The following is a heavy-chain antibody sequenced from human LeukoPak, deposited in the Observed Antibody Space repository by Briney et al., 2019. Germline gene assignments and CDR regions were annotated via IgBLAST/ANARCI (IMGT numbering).Heavy chain of an antibody. CDR1: GFTFSSYA. J-gene: IGHJ3*01. CDR2: ISYDGSNQ. CDR3: AREVGSPAVRSAFDL. D-gene: IGHD2-15*01. V-gene: IGHV3-30-3*01. Sequence: GGSLRLSCAASGFTFSSYAMHWVRQAPGKGLEWVAVISYDGSNQFYEDSVKGRFNISRDNSKNTLYLQMNSLRAEDTAVYYCAREVGSPAVRSAFDLWGQGTVVTVSS.